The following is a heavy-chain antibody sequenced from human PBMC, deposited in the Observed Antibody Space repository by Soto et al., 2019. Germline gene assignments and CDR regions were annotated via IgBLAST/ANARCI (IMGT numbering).Heavy chain of an antibody. V-gene: IGHV3-33*01. CDR3: ARDGGWDYYYYYMDV. CDR2: IWYDGSNK. D-gene: IGHD6-19*01. CDR1: GFTFSSYG. Sequence: QVQLVESGGGVVQPGRSLRLSCAASGFTFSSYGMHWVRQAPGKGLEWVAVIWYDGSNKYYVDSVKGRFTISRDNSKNTLYLQMNSLRAEDTAVYYCARDGGWDYYYYYMDVWGKGTTVTVSS. J-gene: IGHJ6*03.